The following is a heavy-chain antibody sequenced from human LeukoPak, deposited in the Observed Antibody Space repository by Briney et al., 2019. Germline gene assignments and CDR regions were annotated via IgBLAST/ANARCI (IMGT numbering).Heavy chain of an antibody. CDR2: IDDRSGIT. CDR3: ARAPNGDYGGYFDY. CDR1: GFTFTIFG. V-gene: IGHV3-48*01. D-gene: IGHD4-17*01. J-gene: IGHJ4*02. Sequence: PGGSLRLSCAASGFTFTIFGLNWVRQAPGKGPEWVSYIDDRSGITYYADSVKGRFTISRDNSKNMLYLQMNSLRAEDTAVYYCARAPNGDYGGYFDYWGQGTLVTVSS.